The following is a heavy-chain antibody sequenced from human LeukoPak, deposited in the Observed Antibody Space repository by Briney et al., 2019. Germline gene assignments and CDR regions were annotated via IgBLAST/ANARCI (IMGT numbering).Heavy chain of an antibody. V-gene: IGHV3-11*04. CDR2: ISSSGITR. D-gene: IGHD3-22*01. Sequence: PGGSLRLSCAASGFRFSDYHMNWIRQAPGKGLEWVAHISSSGITRYYADSMRGRFTISRDNAKNSLSLQLNGLRAEDTAVYYCARFSPYDNSGYYSWLFDFWGQGTLVTVSS. CDR3: ARFSPYDNSGYYSWLFDF. CDR1: GFRFSDYH. J-gene: IGHJ4*02.